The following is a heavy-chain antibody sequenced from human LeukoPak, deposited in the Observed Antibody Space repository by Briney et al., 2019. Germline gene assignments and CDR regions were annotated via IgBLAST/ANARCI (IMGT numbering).Heavy chain of an antibody. CDR2: IRSDGSDV. CDR3: ARPLYSNYGGRPAKWFDP. D-gene: IGHD4-11*01. V-gene: IGHV3-30*02. Sequence: PGGSLRLSCAASGFIFSSYGMHWVRQAPGKGLEWVAFIRSDGSDVYYTDSVKGRFTISRDNSKNTLYLQMNSLRAEDTAVYYCARPLYSNYGGRPAKWFDPWGQGTLVTVSS. J-gene: IGHJ5*02. CDR1: GFIFSSYG.